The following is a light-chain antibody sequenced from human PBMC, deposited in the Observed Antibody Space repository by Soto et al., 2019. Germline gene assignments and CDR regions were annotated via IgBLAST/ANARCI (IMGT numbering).Light chain of an antibody. CDR2: EVS. CDR1: SSDVGGYNY. V-gene: IGLV2-14*01. CDR3: SSYTSSTTYVV. J-gene: IGLJ2*01. Sequence: QSALTQPASVSGSPGQSITISCTGTSSDVGGYNYVSWYQQHPGKAPKLMIYEVSNRPSGVSNRFSGSKSGNTASLTISGLQAEDGADYYCSSYTSSTTYVVFGRGTKVTVL.